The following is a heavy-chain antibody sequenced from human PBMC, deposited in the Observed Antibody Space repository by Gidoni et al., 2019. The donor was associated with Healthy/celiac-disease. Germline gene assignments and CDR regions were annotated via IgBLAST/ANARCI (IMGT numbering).Heavy chain of an antibody. Sequence: EVQLVESGGGLVQPGGSLRLSCAASGFTFSSYSMNWVRQAPGKGREWGSYISSSSSTIYYADSVKGRFTISRDNAKNSLYLQMNSLRAEDTAVYYCARVVVVVRNERDYWGQGTLVTVSS. CDR3: ARVVVVVRNERDY. J-gene: IGHJ4*02. V-gene: IGHV3-48*04. CDR2: ISSSSSTI. D-gene: IGHD3-22*01. CDR1: GFTFSSYS.